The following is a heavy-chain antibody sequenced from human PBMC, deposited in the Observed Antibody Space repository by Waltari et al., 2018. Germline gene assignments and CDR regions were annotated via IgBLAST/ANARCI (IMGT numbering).Heavy chain of an antibody. Sequence: QVQLVQSGAEVKKPGSSVKVSCQASGGPFSSYAIRWVRQAPGQGLEWMGRIIPIFGTANYAQKFQGRVTITADKSTSTAYMELGSLRAEDTAVYYCAREKEMATIGSWYFDLWGRGTLVTVSS. CDR1: GGPFSSYA. V-gene: IGHV1-69*08. J-gene: IGHJ2*01. CDR3: AREKEMATIGSWYFDL. D-gene: IGHD1-1*01. CDR2: IIPIFGTA.